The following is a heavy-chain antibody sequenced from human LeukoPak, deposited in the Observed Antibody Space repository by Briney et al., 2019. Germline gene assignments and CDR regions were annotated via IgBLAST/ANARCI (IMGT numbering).Heavy chain of an antibody. CDR2: INPNSGGT. Sequence: GASVKVSCKASGYTFTGYYMHWVRQAPGQGLEWMGWINPNSGGTNYAQKFQGRVTMTRDTSISTAYMELSRLRSDDTAVYYCASCGPTLRPSGIAVAGPYYYYGMDVWGQGTTVAVSS. D-gene: IGHD6-19*01. J-gene: IGHJ6*02. CDR1: GYTFTGYY. V-gene: IGHV1-2*02. CDR3: ASCGPTLRPSGIAVAGPYYYYGMDV.